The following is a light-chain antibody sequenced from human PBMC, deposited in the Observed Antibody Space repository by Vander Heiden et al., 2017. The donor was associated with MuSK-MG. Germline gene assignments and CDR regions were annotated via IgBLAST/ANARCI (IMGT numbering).Light chain of an antibody. CDR1: RGVTTY. V-gene: IGKV1-8*01. CDR2: DAS. Sequence: AIWLTQSPSSFSASTGDRVTISCRASRGVTTYLAWYQQKPGQAPKLLIYDASTLQSGVPSRFSGSGSGTEFTLTISSLQAEDFATYYCQQADNYPITFGGGTKVDIK. J-gene: IGKJ4*01. CDR3: QQADNYPIT.